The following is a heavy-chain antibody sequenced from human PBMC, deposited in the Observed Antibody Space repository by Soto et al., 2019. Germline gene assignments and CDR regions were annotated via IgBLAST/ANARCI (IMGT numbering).Heavy chain of an antibody. Sequence: GGSLRLSCAASGSIFRGYGMHWVRQAPGKGLEWVAVIRYDGSNINYADSVMGRFTMTTDTSTSTAYMELRSLRSDDTAVYYCARTNIVVVPAAMEYSWFDPWGQGTLVTVSS. CDR2: IRYDGSNI. CDR3: ARTNIVVVPAAMEYSWFDP. J-gene: IGHJ5*02. CDR1: GSIFRGYG. D-gene: IGHD2-2*01. V-gene: IGHV3-33*01.